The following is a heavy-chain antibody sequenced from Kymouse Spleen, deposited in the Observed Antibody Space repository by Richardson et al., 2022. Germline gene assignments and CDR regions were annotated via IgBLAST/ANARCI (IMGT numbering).Heavy chain of an antibody. CDR2: IKSKTDGGTT. V-gene: IGHV3-15*01. CDR3: TTPLRYFDWLPFDY. J-gene: IGHJ4*02. CDR1: GFTFSNAW. Sequence: EVQLVESGGGLVKPGGSLRLSCAASGFTFSNAWMSWVRQAPGKGLEWVGRIKSKTDGGTTDYAAPVKGRFTISRDDSKNTLYLQMNSLKTEDTAVYYCTTPLRYFDWLPFDYWGQGTLVTVSS. D-gene: IGHD3-9*01.